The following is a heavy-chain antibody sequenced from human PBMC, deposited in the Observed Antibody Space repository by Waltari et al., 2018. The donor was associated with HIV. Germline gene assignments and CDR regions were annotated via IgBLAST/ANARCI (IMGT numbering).Heavy chain of an antibody. Sequence: QVPLLESGGGVVQPGRSLRLHCEVSGFPFRDYGFYWVRQAPGRGLEWVALISYDGRNKYYAESVKGRFTLSRDNAKNTLFLQMNSLRAEDTAVYYCAKEDFEYGSSSHLGYWGQGTLVTVSS. J-gene: IGHJ4*02. D-gene: IGHD6-6*01. CDR1: GFPFRDYG. CDR2: ISYDGRNK. CDR3: AKEDFEYGSSSHLGY. V-gene: IGHV3-30*18.